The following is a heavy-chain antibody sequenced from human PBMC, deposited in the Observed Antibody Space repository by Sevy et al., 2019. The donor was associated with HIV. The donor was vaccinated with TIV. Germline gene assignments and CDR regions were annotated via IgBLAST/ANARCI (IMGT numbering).Heavy chain of an antibody. V-gene: IGHV3-23*01. CDR2: ISGSGGST. Sequence: GGSLRLSCAASGFTFSSYAMSWVRQAPGKGLEWVSAISGSGGSTYYADSVKGRFTISRDNSKNTLYLQMNSLRAEDTAVYYCAKGKEGSGGWEGGDYWGQGTLVTVSS. CDR3: AKGKEGSGGWEGGDY. J-gene: IGHJ4*02. D-gene: IGHD6-19*01. CDR1: GFTFSSYA.